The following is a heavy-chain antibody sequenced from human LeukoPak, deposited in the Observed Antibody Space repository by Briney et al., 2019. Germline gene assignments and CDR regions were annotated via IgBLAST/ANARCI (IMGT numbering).Heavy chain of an antibody. CDR3: ARDVGYGMDV. J-gene: IGHJ6*02. V-gene: IGHV3-30-3*01. D-gene: IGHD2-15*01. CDR1: GFNYNTYW. Sequence: GGSLRLSCVASGFNYNTYWMSWVRQAPGKGLEWVAVISYDGSNKYYADSVKGRFTISRDNSKNTLYLQMNSLRAEDTAVYYCARDVGYGMDVWGQGTTVTVSS. CDR2: ISYDGSNK.